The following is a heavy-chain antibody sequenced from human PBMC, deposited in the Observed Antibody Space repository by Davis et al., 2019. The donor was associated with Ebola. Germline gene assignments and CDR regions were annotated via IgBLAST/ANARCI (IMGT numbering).Heavy chain of an antibody. V-gene: IGHV3-21*01. D-gene: IGHD2-2*01. J-gene: IGHJ4*02. CDR1: GFTFSSYS. CDR3: ARETVRVPAFDY. Sequence: PGGSLRLSCAASGFTFSSYSMNWVRQAPGKGLEWVSSISSSSSYIYYADSVKGRFTISRDNAKNSLYLQMNSLRAEDTAVYYCARETVRVPAFDYWGQGTLVTVSS. CDR2: ISSSSSYI.